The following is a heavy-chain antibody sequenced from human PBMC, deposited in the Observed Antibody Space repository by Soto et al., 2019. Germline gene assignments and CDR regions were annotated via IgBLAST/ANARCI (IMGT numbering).Heavy chain of an antibody. Sequence: GESLKISCAASGFTFSSYAMSWVRQAPGKGLEWVSAISGSGGSTYYADSVKGRFTISRDNSKNTLYLQMNSLRAEDTAVYYCAKDPGRFLEWLLFPPTFDYWGQGTLVTVSS. CDR2: ISGSGGST. D-gene: IGHD3-3*01. CDR3: AKDPGRFLEWLLFPPTFDY. CDR1: GFTFSSYA. J-gene: IGHJ4*02. V-gene: IGHV3-23*01.